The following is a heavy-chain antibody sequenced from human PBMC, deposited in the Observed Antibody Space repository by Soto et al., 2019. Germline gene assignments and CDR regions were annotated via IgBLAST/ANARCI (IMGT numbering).Heavy chain of an antibody. CDR1: GYTFTNYW. CDR3: ARHFNSGWYTNFDS. Sequence: EVQLVQSGAEVKKPGESLRISCKGSGYTFTNYWISWVRQMPGKGLEWMGRIDPTDSYTNFSPSLQGHVTISADKSISTAYLQWSSLKASDTAMYYCARHFNSGWYTNFDSWGQGTLVTVSS. V-gene: IGHV5-10-1*03. CDR2: IDPTDSYT. J-gene: IGHJ4*02. D-gene: IGHD6-19*01.